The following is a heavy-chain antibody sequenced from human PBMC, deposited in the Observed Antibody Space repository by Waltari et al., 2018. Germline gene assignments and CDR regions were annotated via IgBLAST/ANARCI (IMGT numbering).Heavy chain of an antibody. CDR3: AKDLGGTYCGGDCYSRYFQH. CDR2: ISGSGGST. D-gene: IGHD2-21*02. V-gene: IGHV3-23*01. J-gene: IGHJ1*01. CDR1: GFTFSSYA. Sequence: EVQLLESGGGLVQPGGSLRLSCAASGFTFSSYAMSWVRPAPGKGLEWVSAISGSGGSTYYADSVKGRFTISRDNSKNTLYLQMNSLRAEDTAVYYCAKDLGGTYCGGDCYSRYFQHWGQGTLVTVSS.